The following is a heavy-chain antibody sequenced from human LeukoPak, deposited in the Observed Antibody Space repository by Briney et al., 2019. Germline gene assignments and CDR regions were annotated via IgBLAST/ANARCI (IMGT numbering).Heavy chain of an antibody. CDR3: ARDWSDILTGYYLPIDY. Sequence: GGSLRLSCAASGFTFSSYSMNWVRQAPGKGLEWVSSISSSSSYIYYADSVKGRFTISRDNAKNSLYLQMNSLRAEDTAVYYCARDWSDILTGYYLPIDYWGQGTLVTVSS. CDR1: GFTFSSYS. J-gene: IGHJ4*02. CDR2: ISSSSSYI. D-gene: IGHD3-9*01. V-gene: IGHV3-21*01.